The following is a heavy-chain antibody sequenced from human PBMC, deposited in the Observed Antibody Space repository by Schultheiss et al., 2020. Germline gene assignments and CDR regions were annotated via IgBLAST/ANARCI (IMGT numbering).Heavy chain of an antibody. Sequence: GGSLRLSCAASGFTFGSYGMHWVRQAPGKGLVWVSRIKSDGSSTSYADSVKGRFTISRDNAKNTLYLQMNSLRAEDTAVYYCARDGITMVQGSQGNAFDIWGQGTMVTVSS. D-gene: IGHD3-10*01. CDR3: ARDGITMVQGSQGNAFDI. J-gene: IGHJ3*02. V-gene: IGHV3-74*01. CDR2: IKSDGSST. CDR1: GFTFGSYG.